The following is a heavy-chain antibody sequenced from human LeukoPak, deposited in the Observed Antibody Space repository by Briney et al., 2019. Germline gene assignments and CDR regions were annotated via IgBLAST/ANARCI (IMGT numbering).Heavy chain of an antibody. CDR3: ARDRRGSGWYSSFDY. D-gene: IGHD6-19*01. V-gene: IGHV4-59*01. CDR1: GGSISSYY. Sequence: PSETLSLTCTLSGGSISSYYWSWLRQPPGKGLEWIGYIYYSGSTNYNPSLKSRVTISVDTSKNQFSLKLSSVTAADTAVYYCARDRRGSGWYSSFDYWGQGTLVTVSS. J-gene: IGHJ4*02. CDR2: IYYSGST.